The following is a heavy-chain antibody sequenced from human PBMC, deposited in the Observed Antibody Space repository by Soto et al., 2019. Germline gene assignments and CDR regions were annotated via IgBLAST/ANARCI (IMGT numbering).Heavy chain of an antibody. J-gene: IGHJ3*02. D-gene: IGHD2-2*01. CDR3: ARGQVPAAMVPLDAFDI. CDR1: GFTFSSYG. CDR2: IWYDGSNK. V-gene: IGHV3-33*01. Sequence: PGGSLRLSCAASGFTFSSYGMHWVRQAPGKGLEWVAVIWYDGSNKYYADSVKGRFTISRDNSKNTLYLQMNSLRAEDTAVYYCARGQVPAAMVPLDAFDIWGQGTMVTVSS.